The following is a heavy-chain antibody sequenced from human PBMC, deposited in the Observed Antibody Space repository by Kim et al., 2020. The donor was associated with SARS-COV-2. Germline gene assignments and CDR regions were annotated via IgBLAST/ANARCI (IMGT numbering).Heavy chain of an antibody. J-gene: IGHJ6*01. V-gene: IGHV3-48*01. CDR3: ARDRRPYACSGYYRMDV. CDR1: GFTFSTYA. Sequence: GGSLRLSCAASGFTFSTYAMHWVRQAPGKGLEWVSYISSNCGTIYYADSVKGRFTISRANSKNSLFLQMDSLRGEDTAVYYCARDRRPYACSGYYRMDV. D-gene: IGHD2-15*01. CDR2: ISSNCGTI.